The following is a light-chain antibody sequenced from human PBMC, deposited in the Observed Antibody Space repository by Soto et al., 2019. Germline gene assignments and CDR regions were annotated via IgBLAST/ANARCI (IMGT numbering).Light chain of an antibody. J-gene: IGLJ1*01. CDR2: GDT. CDR3: QSFDNSLNGFV. Sequence: QLVLTQPPSVSGAPGQRVTISCTGFRSNIGAGYDVHWYQQLPERAPKLLIYGDTHRPSGVPDRFSGSKSDTSASLAITGLQAEDEADYYCQSFDNSLNGFVFGTGTKLTVL. CDR1: RSNIGAGYD. V-gene: IGLV1-40*01.